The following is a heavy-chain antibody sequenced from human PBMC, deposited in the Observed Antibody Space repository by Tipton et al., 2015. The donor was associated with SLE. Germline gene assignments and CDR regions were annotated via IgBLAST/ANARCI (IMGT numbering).Heavy chain of an antibody. CDR2: IFYTGST. J-gene: IGHJ4*02. CDR3: ARRHYSGPFDS. D-gene: IGHD5-12*01. Sequence: TLSLTCTVYGGSFSVYYWTWIRQPPGKGLEWIGSIFYTGSTYYNPSLKSRVSFSIDTPKHQFSLKLNSVTAADTAVYYCARRHYSGPFDSWGQGTLVTVSS. CDR1: GGSFSVYY. V-gene: IGHV4-34*12.